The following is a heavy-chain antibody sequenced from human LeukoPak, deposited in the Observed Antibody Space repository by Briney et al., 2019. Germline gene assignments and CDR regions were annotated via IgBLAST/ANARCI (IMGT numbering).Heavy chain of an antibody. CDR3: ARDRGQYCSSTSCDQANWFDP. D-gene: IGHD2-2*01. J-gene: IGHJ5*02. CDR1: GFTFSSYG. V-gene: IGHV3-30*02. Sequence: GGSLRLSCAASGFTFSSYGMHWVRQAPGKGLEWVAFIRYDGSNKYYADSVKGRFTISRDNSKNTLYLQMNSLRAEDTAVYYCARDRGQYCSSTSCDQANWFDPWGQGTLVTVSS. CDR2: IRYDGSNK.